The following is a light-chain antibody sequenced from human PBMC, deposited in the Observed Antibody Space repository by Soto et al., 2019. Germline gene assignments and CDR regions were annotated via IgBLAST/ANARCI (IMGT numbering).Light chain of an antibody. CDR1: SSDIGFYNY. Sequence: QSVLTQPASVSGSPGQSITISCTGTSSDIGFYNYVSWYQQYPGKAPNLLIYGVTNRPSGVSYRFSGSKSGSTASLTISGLRDVDEADYYCSSYSTSFFYVFGTGTKVTVL. CDR3: SSYSTSFFYV. CDR2: GVT. J-gene: IGLJ1*01. V-gene: IGLV2-14*03.